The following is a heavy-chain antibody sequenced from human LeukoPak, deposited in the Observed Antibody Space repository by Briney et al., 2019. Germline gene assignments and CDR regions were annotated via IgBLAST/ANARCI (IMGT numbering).Heavy chain of an antibody. D-gene: IGHD6-13*01. CDR1: GYTFTGYY. J-gene: IGHJ4*02. CDR2: INPNSGGT. CDR3: ARDHTPVRGIAAAGPNFDY. Sequence: GASVKVSCKASGYTFTGYYMHWVRQAPGQGLEWMGWINPNSGGTNYAQKFQGRVTMTRDTSISTAYMELSRLRSDDTAVYYCARDHTPVRGIAAAGPNFDYWGQGTLVTVSS. V-gene: IGHV1-2*02.